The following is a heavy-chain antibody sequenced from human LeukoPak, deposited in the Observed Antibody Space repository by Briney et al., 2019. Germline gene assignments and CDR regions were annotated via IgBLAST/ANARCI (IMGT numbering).Heavy chain of an antibody. V-gene: IGHV3-64*01. J-gene: IGHJ4*02. Sequence: PGGSLRLSCAASGFTFSSYAMSWVRQASGKGLEYVSAISSNGGSTYYANSVKGRFTISRDNSKNTLYLQMGSLRAEDMAVYYCARGYDFWSGYWSHSDYWGQGTLVTVSS. CDR2: ISSNGGST. CDR3: ARGYDFWSGYWSHSDY. D-gene: IGHD3-3*01. CDR1: GFTFSSYA.